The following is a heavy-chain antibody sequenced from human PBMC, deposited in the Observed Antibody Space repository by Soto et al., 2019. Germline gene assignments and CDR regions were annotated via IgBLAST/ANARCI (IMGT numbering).Heavy chain of an antibody. Sequence: PGGSLRLSCATSGFPFPDNAVSWFRQAPGKRPEWVSSILATMYGAPAYYDVSVNGRFFVSREDSKRTVYLQMNSLKIEDTAVYYCSGHGGLLEPWAPGTQVTV. CDR1: GFPFPDNA. V-gene: IGHV3-49*03. J-gene: IGHJ5*02. CDR3: SGHGGLLEP. D-gene: IGHD3-16*01. CDR2: ILATMYGAPA.